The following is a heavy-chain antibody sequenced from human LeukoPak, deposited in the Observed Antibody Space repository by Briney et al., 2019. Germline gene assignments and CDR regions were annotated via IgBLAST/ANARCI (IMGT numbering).Heavy chain of an antibody. CDR3: ARAAGSWSYKYYYYYYYMDV. J-gene: IGHJ6*03. V-gene: IGHV1-2*02. Sequence: GASVKVSCKASGYTFTGYHMHWVRQAPGQGLEWMGWINPNSGGTNYAQKFQGRVTMTRDTSISTAYMELSRLRSDDTAVYYCARAAGSWSYKYYYYYYYMDVWGKGTTVTVSS. D-gene: IGHD6-13*01. CDR2: INPNSGGT. CDR1: GYTFTGYH.